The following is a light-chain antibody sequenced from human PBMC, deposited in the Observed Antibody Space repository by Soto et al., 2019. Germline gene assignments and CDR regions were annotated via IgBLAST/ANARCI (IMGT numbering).Light chain of an antibody. J-gene: IGLJ2*01. V-gene: IGLV1-40*01. CDR3: QSYDSSLSRGV. CDR2: GNS. Sequence: QSVLTQPPSVSGAPGQRVTISCTGSSSNIGAGYDVHWYQQLPGTAPKLLIYGNSNRPSGVPDRFSGSKSGTSASLAINGLQAEDEADYYCQSYDSSLSRGVFGGGTKLTVL. CDR1: SSNIGAGYD.